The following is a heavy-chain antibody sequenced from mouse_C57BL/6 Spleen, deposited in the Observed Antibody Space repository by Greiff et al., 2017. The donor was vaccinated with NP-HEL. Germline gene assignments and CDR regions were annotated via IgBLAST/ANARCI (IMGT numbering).Heavy chain of an antibody. CDR2: IYPGDGDT. V-gene: IGHV1-82*01. D-gene: IGHD2-5*01. J-gene: IGHJ4*01. CDR1: DYAFSSSW. Sequence: QVQLQQSGPELVKPGASVKISCKASDYAFSSSWMNWVKQRPGKGLEWIGRIYPGDGDTNYNGKFKGKATLTADKSSSTAYMQLSSLTSEDSAVYFCARDAYYSNYYAMDYWGQGTSVTVSS. CDR3: ARDAYYSNYYAMDY.